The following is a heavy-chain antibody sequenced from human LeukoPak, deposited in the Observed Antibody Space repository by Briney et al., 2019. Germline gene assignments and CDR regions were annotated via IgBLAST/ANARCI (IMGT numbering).Heavy chain of an antibody. J-gene: IGHJ4*02. Sequence: SETLSLTCTVSGGSISSYYWSWIRQPPGKGLEWIGYIYHSGSANYNPSLKSRVTISVDTSKNRFSLKLSSVTAADTAAYYCARVHSFDSSGYYYYFDYWGQGTLVTVSS. CDR1: GGSISSYY. D-gene: IGHD3-22*01. V-gene: IGHV4-59*01. CDR3: ARVHSFDSSGYYYYFDY. CDR2: IYHSGSA.